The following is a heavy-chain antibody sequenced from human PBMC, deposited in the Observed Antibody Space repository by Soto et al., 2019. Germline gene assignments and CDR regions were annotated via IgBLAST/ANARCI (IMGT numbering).Heavy chain of an antibody. V-gene: IGHV3-30*18. J-gene: IGHJ3*02. CDR2: ISYDGSNK. D-gene: IGHD6-13*01. CDR1: GFTFSSYG. Sequence: GGSLRLSCAASGFTFSSYGMHWVRQAPGQGLEWVAVISYDGSNKYYADSVKGRFTISRDNSKNTLYLQMNSLRAEDTAVYYCAKCLSAAAGAFDIWGQGTMVTVSS. CDR3: AKCLSAAAGAFDI.